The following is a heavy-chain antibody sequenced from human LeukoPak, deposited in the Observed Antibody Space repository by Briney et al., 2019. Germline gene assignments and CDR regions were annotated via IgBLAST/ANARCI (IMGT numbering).Heavy chain of an antibody. J-gene: IGHJ5*02. CDR1: GYSISSGYY. V-gene: IGHV4-38-2*02. CDR2: IYYSGST. Sequence: PSETLSLTCAVSGYSISSGYYWGWIRQPPGKGLEWIAFIYYSGSTKYNSSLKSRVTISVDTSKNQFSLKLSSVTAADTAVYYCARDRVAWFDPWGQGTLVTVSS. CDR3: ARDRVAWFDP.